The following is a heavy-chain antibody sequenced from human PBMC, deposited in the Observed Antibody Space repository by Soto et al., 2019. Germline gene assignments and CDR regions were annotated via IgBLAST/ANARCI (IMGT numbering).Heavy chain of an antibody. CDR1: GFTFSSYW. CDR2: INSDGNSI. Sequence: EVQLVESGGGLVQPGGSLRLSCAASGFTFSSYWMHWVRQAPGKGLVWVSRINSDGNSITYADSVKGRFTISRDNAKNTVYLQMNSLRAEDTAVYYCARGILEVPAVIADYWGQGTLVTVSS. J-gene: IGHJ4*02. CDR3: ARGILEVPAVIADY. V-gene: IGHV3-74*03. D-gene: IGHD2-2*02.